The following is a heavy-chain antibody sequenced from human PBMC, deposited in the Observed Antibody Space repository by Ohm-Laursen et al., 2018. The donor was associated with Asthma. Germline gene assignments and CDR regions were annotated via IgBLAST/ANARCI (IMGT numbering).Heavy chain of an antibody. CDR3: ARWADKQFYGMDV. Sequence: GTLSLTWALYGGSFSDYYWSWIRQPPGKGLEWIGEINHSGSTNYNPSLKSRVTISVDTSEKQFYLKLTSVTAADTAVYYCARWADKQFYGMDVWGPGTTVTVSS. J-gene: IGHJ6*02. V-gene: IGHV4-34*01. CDR1: GGSFSDYY. D-gene: IGHD3-3*01. CDR2: INHSGST.